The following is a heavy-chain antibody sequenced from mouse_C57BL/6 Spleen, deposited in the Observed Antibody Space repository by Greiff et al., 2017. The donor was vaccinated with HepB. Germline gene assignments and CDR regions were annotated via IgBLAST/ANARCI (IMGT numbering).Heavy chain of an antibody. J-gene: IGHJ4*01. D-gene: IGHD1-1*01. Sequence: VQLQQPGAELVKPGASVKLSCKASGYTFTSYWMHWVKQRPGQGLEWIGMIHPNSGSTNYNEKFKSKATLTVDKSSSTAYMQLSSLTSEDSAVYYCARTLYYGSSYGYAMDYWGQGTSVTVSS. CDR1: GYTFTSYW. V-gene: IGHV1-64*01. CDR2: IHPNSGST. CDR3: ARTLYYGSSYGYAMDY.